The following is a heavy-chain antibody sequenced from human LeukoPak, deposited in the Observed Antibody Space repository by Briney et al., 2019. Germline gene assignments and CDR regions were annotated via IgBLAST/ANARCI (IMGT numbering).Heavy chain of an antibody. D-gene: IGHD6-19*01. CDR2: IIPIFGTA. CDR3: ARVYSSGWYGLGY. Sequence: GASVKVSCKASGGTFSSYAISWVRQAPGQGLEWMGGIIPIFGTANYAQKFQGRVTITADESTSTAYMELSSLRSEDTAVYYCARVYSSGWYGLGYWGQGTLVTVSS. CDR1: GGTFSSYA. J-gene: IGHJ4*02. V-gene: IGHV1-69*13.